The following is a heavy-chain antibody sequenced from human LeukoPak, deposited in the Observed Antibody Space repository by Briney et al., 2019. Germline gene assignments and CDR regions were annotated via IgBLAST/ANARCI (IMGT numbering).Heavy chain of an antibody. CDR1: GFTFSDYY. V-gene: IGHV3-11*01. CDR2: ISSSGSAI. Sequence: GGSLRLSCAASGFTFSDYYMTWIRQAPGKGLEWVSYISSSGSAIYYTDSVRGRFTISRDNAKNSLYLQMNSLRADDTAVYYCATGYGDLNWFDPWGQGTLVTVSS. J-gene: IGHJ5*02. CDR3: ATGYGDLNWFDP. D-gene: IGHD4-17*01.